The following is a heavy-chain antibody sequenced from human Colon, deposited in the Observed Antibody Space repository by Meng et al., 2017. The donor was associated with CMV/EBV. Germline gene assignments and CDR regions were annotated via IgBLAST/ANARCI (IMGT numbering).Heavy chain of an antibody. CDR1: GGSFSGYY. CDR2: INHSGST. V-gene: IGHV4-34*01. J-gene: IGHJ5*02. CDR3: ARGRLPTDP. Sequence: QVQLQQWGAGRLKPSETLSLNCAVYGGSFSGYYWSWIRQPPGKGLEWIGEINHSGSTNYNPSLKSRVTISVDTSKNQFSLKLSSVTAADTAVYYCARGRLPTDPWGQGTLVTVSS. D-gene: IGHD4-11*01.